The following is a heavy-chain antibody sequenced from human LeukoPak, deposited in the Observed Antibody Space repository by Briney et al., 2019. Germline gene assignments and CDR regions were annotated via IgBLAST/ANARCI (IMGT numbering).Heavy chain of an antibody. Sequence: GGSLRLSCAASGFTFSDYYMNWIRQAPGKGLEWVSYISTTGSTIYYADSVKGRFTISRDNAKNSLYLQMNSLRAEDTAVYYCARTDYGDPNWFDPWGQGTLVTVSS. J-gene: IGHJ5*02. D-gene: IGHD4-17*01. CDR2: ISTTGSTI. V-gene: IGHV3-11*04. CDR3: ARTDYGDPNWFDP. CDR1: GFTFSDYY.